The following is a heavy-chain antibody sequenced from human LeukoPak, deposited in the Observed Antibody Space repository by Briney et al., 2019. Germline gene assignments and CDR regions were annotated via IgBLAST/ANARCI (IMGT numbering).Heavy chain of an antibody. CDR1: GFTFNSFG. V-gene: IGHV3-30*18. CDR2: ISYDETNK. CDR3: AKHPGDFTGIVNYYYMDL. J-gene: IGHJ6*03. D-gene: IGHD1-26*01. Sequence: GGSLRLSCAASGFTFNSFGMHWVRRAPGKGLEWVAIISYDETNKYYTDSVKGLFTISRDNSKNTLFLQMTSLKTEDTAVYYCAKHPGDFTGIVNYYYMDLWGKGTTVTVSS.